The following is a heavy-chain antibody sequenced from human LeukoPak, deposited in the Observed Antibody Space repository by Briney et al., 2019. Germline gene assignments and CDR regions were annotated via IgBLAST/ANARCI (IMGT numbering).Heavy chain of an antibody. V-gene: IGHV3-66*01. CDR3: AKDRVMITFDPSPTN. CDR2: IYSGGST. Sequence: GGSLRLSCAASGITVSSRYMSWVRQAPGKGLEWVSVIYSGGSTYYADSVKGRFTISRDNSKNTLYLQMQSLRAEDTAVYYCAKDRVMITFDPSPTNWGQGTLVTVSS. CDR1: GITVSSRY. J-gene: IGHJ4*02. D-gene: IGHD3-16*01.